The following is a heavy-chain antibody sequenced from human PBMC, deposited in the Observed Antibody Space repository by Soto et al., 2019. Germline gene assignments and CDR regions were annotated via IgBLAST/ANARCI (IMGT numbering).Heavy chain of an antibody. J-gene: IGHJ6*02. CDR2: ISYDGSNK. CDR1: GFTFSSYA. V-gene: IGHV3-30-3*01. Sequence: GSLRLSCAASGFTFSSYAMHWVRQAPGKGLEWVAVISYDGSNKYYADSVKGRFTISRDNSKNTLYLQMNSLRAEDTAVYYCARDRDYDSSGYFPIYYGMDVWGQGTTVTVSS. CDR3: ARDRDYDSSGYFPIYYGMDV. D-gene: IGHD3-22*01.